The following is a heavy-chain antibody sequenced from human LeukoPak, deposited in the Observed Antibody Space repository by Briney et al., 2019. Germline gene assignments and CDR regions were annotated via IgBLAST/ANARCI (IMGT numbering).Heavy chain of an antibody. CDR3: AIMKVCRSTTWYFAIY. V-gene: IGHV3-7*05. Sequence: GGSLRLSCVASVFTFSIFWTTSVRPTLGRGREWVANIKEDGSEKYYVDSLKGRFTISRDNAKNSLYLQMNSLRAEDTAVYYCAIMKVCRSTTWYFAIYWGQGTLVTVSS. D-gene: IGHD2-2*01. CDR2: IKEDGSEK. CDR1: VFTFSIFW. J-gene: IGHJ4*02.